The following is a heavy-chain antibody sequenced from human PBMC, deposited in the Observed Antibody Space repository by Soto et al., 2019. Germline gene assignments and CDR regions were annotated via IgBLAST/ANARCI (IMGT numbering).Heavy chain of an antibody. V-gene: IGHV4-31*02. D-gene: IGHD2-2*01. Sequence: SQPHRLTWSVVDGSIGSGGYWWSWIRQHPGRGLEWIGFVSYTGNTQYNPSLKSRVNISVDTSTKQFSLKLSSVTAADTAVYYCARGTLVWGQGTLVTGSS. CDR2: VSYTGNT. J-gene: IGHJ4*02. CDR3: ARGTLV. CDR1: DGSIGSGGYW.